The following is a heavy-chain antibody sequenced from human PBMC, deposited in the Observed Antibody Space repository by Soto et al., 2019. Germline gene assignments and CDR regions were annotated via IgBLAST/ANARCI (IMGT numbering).Heavy chain of an antibody. CDR3: ARVSLTVAGAWFDP. V-gene: IGHV4-30-4*01. J-gene: IGHJ5*02. Sequence: QVQLQESGPGLVKPSQTLSLTCTVSGGSISSGDYYWSWIRQPPGKGLEWIGYIYYSGSTYYNPSLKSRVNISVDTTKNQSSMKLSSETGADTAVYYCARVSLTVAGAWFDPWGQGTLVTVSS. D-gene: IGHD6-19*01. CDR2: IYYSGST. CDR1: GGSISSGDYY.